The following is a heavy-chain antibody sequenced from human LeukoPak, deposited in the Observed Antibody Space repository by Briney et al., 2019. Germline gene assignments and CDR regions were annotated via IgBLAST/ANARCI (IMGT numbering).Heavy chain of an antibody. J-gene: IGHJ4*02. V-gene: IGHV3-23*01. CDR1: GFTFSSYG. CDR3: AKDPSPIQLWLFDY. Sequence: PGGSLRLSCAASGFTFSSYGMHWVRQAPGKGLEWVSAISGSGGSTYYADSVKGRFTISGDNSKNTLYLQMNSLRAEDTAVYYCAKDPSPIQLWLFDYWGQGTLVTVSS. D-gene: IGHD5-18*01. CDR2: ISGSGGST.